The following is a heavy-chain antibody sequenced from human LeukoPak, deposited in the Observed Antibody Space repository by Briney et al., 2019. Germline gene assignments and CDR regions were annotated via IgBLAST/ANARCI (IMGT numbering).Heavy chain of an antibody. D-gene: IGHD3-10*01. CDR2: IRFSGEST. V-gene: IGHV3-23*01. CDR3: AKDVGTSGNYSPSDY. CDR1: GFTFSSYA. J-gene: IGHJ4*02. Sequence: VGSLRLSCAASGFTFSSYAMSWVRQAPGKGLEWVSAIRFSGESTYYADSVKGRFTISRDNYKNTLYLQMDSLRAEDTAVYYCAKDVGTSGNYSPSDYWGQGTLVTVSS.